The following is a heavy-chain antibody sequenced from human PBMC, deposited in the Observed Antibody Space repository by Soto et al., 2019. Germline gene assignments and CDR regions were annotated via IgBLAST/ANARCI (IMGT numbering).Heavy chain of an antibody. Sequence: QVQLQQWGAGLLKPSETLSLNCGVLGGSFSDYDWTWVRQCPGRVLEWIGEVSQSGQITYNQSLNSRFSISWNTAKNQFYLTLPSVTAAGTAVYFCAGYSSSLVGFEVCGHGTEVTVSS. CDR2: VSQSGQI. CDR1: GGSFSDYD. J-gene: IGHJ3*01. D-gene: IGHD3-10*01. V-gene: IGHV4-34*01. CDR3: AGYSSSLVGFEV.